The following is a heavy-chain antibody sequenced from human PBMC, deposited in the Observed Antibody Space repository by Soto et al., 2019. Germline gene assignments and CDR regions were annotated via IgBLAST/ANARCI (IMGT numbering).Heavy chain of an antibody. D-gene: IGHD4-17*01. Sequence: QVQLVQSGAEVKKPGASVKVSCKASGYTFTSYGISWVRQAPGQGLEWMGWISAYNGNTNYVQKLQGRVTMTTDTSTSTAYMELRSLRSDDTAVYYCTRDGYDYGDYTYFQHWGQATLVTVSS. CDR3: TRDGYDYGDYTYFQH. J-gene: IGHJ1*01. CDR2: ISAYNGNT. V-gene: IGHV1-18*01. CDR1: GYTFTSYG.